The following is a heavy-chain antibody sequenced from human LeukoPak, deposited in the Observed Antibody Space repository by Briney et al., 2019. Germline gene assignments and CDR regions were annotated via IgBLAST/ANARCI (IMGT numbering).Heavy chain of an antibody. D-gene: IGHD5-18*01. CDR1: GGSISSYY. CDR3: ARSRTWIQPDY. J-gene: IGHJ4*02. CDR2: IYYSGST. Sequence: SETLSLTCTVSGGSISSYYWSWIRQPPGKGLEWIGYIYYSGSTNYNPSLKSRVTISVDTSKNQFPLKLSSVTAADTAVYYCARSRTWIQPDYWGQGTLVTVSS. V-gene: IGHV4-59*01.